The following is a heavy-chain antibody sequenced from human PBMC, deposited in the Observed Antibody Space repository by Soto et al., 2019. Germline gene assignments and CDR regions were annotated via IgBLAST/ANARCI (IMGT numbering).Heavy chain of an antibody. CDR1: GGTFSNYA. CDR2: IIPIFGKT. J-gene: IGHJ5*02. V-gene: IGHV1-69*15. CDR3: AKDGGDDGYLGNWRDP. D-gene: IGHD2-21*02. Sequence: QGQLVQSGAEVKKPGSSVKVSCKASGGTFSNYAITWVRQAPGQGLEWVARIIPIFGKTNVAQKFQGRDTITADESTTTAYMELSGLRSDDTAFYYCAKDGGDDGYLGNWRDPWSEGTLVTVSS.